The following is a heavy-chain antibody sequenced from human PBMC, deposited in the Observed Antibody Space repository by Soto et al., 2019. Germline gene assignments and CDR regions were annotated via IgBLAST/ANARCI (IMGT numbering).Heavy chain of an antibody. D-gene: IGHD6-19*01. CDR3: PFGSGWYDYAFDI. CDR1: GGSISSYY. CDR2: IYYSGST. Sequence: SETLSLTCTVSGGSISSYYWSWIRQPPGKGLEWIGYIYYSGSTYYNPSLKSRVTISVDTSKNQFSLKLSSVTAADTAVYYCPFGSGWYDYAFDIWGQGTMVTVSS. V-gene: IGHV4-59*04. J-gene: IGHJ3*02.